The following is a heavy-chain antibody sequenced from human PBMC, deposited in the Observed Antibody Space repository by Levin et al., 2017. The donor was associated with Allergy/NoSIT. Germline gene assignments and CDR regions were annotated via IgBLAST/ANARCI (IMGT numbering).Heavy chain of an antibody. J-gene: IGHJ4*02. CDR3: ARASSLWFGEAYYFDY. CDR2: IYYSGST. Sequence: SETLSLTCTVSGGSISSGGYYWSWIRQHPGKGLEWIGYIYYSGSTYYNPSLKSRVTISVDTSKNQFSLKLSSVTAADTAVYYCARASSLWFGEAYYFDYWGQGTLVTVSS. D-gene: IGHD3-10*01. CDR1: GGSISSGGYY. V-gene: IGHV4-31*03.